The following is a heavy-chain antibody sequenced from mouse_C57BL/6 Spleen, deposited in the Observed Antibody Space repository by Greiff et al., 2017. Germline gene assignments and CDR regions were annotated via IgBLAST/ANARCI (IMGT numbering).Heavy chain of an antibody. Sequence: VQLQQPGAELVKPGASVKLSCKASGYTFTSYWMQWVKQRPGQGLEWIGEIDPSDSYTNYTQKFKGKATLTGDTSSSTAYMQLSSLTSEDSAVYYCARGGLGFDYWGQGTTLTVSS. CDR2: IDPSDSYT. CDR1: GYTFTSYW. D-gene: IGHD2-4*01. CDR3: ARGGLGFDY. V-gene: IGHV1-50*01. J-gene: IGHJ2*01.